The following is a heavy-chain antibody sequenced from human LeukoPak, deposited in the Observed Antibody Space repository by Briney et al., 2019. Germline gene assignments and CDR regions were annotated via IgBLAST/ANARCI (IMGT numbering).Heavy chain of an antibody. CDR1: GFTFTSYS. J-gene: IGHJ6*02. Sequence: GGSLRLSCAASGFTFTSYSMNWVRQAPGKGLEWVGRIQSKTDGGTTEYAAPVKGRFTISRDDSTNTLYLQMNSLKTEDTGVYYCAAGGRVWGQGTTVTVSS. D-gene: IGHD3-10*01. CDR2: IQSKTDGGTT. CDR3: AAGGRV. V-gene: IGHV3-15*01.